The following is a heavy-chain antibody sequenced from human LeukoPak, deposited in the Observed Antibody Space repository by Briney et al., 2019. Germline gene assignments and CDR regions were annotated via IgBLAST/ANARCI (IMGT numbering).Heavy chain of an antibody. Sequence: SVKVSCKASGFTFTNSAMQWVRQARGQRLEWIGWIVVGSGNTKYAQKLQQRVTITRDMSTATAYMELSSLTSDDTAVYYCAADNQQITVWGQGTLVTVSS. J-gene: IGHJ4*02. CDR2: IVVGSGNT. CDR1: GFTFTNSA. V-gene: IGHV1-58*02. CDR3: AADNQQITV. D-gene: IGHD5-24*01.